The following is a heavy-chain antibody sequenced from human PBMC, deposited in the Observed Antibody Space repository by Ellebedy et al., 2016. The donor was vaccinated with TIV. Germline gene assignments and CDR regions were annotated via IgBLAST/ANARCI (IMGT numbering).Heavy chain of an antibody. D-gene: IGHD6-13*01. V-gene: IGHV4-61*08. CDR1: GGSISSGGYY. CDR3: ARHLYSSSWYDWDYYYGMDV. J-gene: IGHJ6*02. CDR2: IYYSGST. Sequence: GSLRLSCTVSGGSISSGGYYWSWIRQPPGKGLEWIGYIYYSGSTNYNPSLKSRVTISVDTSKNQFSLKLSSVTAADTAVYYCARHLYSSSWYDWDYYYGMDVWGQGTTVTVSS.